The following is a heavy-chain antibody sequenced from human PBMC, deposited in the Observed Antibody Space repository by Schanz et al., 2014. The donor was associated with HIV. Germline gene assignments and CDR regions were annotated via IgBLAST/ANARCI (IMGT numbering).Heavy chain of an antibody. Sequence: QVQLVQSGAEMKKPGASVKVSCKTSGYTFTGYFMHWVRQAPGQGLEWMGWINPNSGGTNYAQKFQGRVTMTRDTSISTAYMEMRSLRSDDTAVYYCARVNKDIGGYYFDYWGQGTLVTVSS. CDR2: INPNSGGT. J-gene: IGHJ4*02. D-gene: IGHD2-15*01. CDR3: ARVNKDIGGYYFDY. V-gene: IGHV1-2*02. CDR1: GYTFTGYF.